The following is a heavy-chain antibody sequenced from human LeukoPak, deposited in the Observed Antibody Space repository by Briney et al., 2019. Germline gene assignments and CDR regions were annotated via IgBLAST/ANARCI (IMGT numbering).Heavy chain of an antibody. V-gene: IGHV3-23*01. CDR2: ISGSGGST. CDR1: GFTFSSYA. Sequence: GGSLRLSCAASGFTFSSYAMSWVRQAPGKGLEWVSAISGSGGSTYYADSVKGRFTISRDNSKNTLYLQMNSRRAKDTAVYYRAKGVVGGYYFDYWGQGTLVTVSS. J-gene: IGHJ4*02. D-gene: IGHD2-2*01. CDR3: AKGVVGGYYFDY.